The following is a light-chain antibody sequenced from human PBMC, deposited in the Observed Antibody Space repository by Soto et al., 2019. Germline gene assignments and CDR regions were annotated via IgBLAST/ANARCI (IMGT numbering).Light chain of an antibody. J-gene: IGKJ5*01. V-gene: IGKV3-20*01. CDR3: QQYDKWPPL. CDR2: DAS. CDR1: QSVTSSY. Sequence: EIVLTQSPGTLSLSPGERATLSCSASQSVTSSYLAWWQQKPGQAPRLLIYDASNRATGIPARFSGSGSGTDFTLTISRLEPEDFAVYYCQQYDKWPPLFGQGTRLENK.